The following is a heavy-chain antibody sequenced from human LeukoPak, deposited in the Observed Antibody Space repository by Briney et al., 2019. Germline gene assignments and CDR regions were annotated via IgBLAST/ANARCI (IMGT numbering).Heavy chain of an antibody. D-gene: IGHD4-23*01. J-gene: IGHJ4*02. V-gene: IGHV3-7*01. Sequence: GGSLRLSCAAPGFTFSSYWMSWVRQAPGKGLEWVANIKQDGSEKYYVDSVKGRFTISRDNAKNSLYLQMNSLRAEDTAVYYCARVFTYGGYYFDYWGQGTLVTVSS. CDR2: IKQDGSEK. CDR1: GFTFSSYW. CDR3: ARVFTYGGYYFDY.